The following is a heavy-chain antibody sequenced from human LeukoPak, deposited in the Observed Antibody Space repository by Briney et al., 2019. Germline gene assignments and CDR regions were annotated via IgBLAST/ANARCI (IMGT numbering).Heavy chain of an antibody. D-gene: IGHD2-8*01. V-gene: IGHV5-51*01. J-gene: IGHJ4*02. CDR2: IYPGDSDT. CDR3: ARRSCTNGVCPVGFDY. Sequence: GESLKISCKGSGYSFTSYWSGWVRQMPGKGLEWMGIIYPGDSDTRYRPSFQGQVTISADKSISTAYLQWSSLKASDTAMYYCARRSCTNGVCPVGFDYWGQGTLVTVSS. CDR1: GYSFTSYW.